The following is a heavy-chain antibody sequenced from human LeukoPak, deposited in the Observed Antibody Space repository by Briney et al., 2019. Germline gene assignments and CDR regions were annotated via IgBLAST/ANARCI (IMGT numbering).Heavy chain of an antibody. Sequence: GGSLRLSCVASGFTFSSYEMNWVRQAPGRGLEWVSYISDSGSSMYYADSVKGRFTISRDNAKNSLYLQMNSLRAEDTAIYYCASEYFYASGSYFDFDNWGQGTLVTVSS. CDR1: GFTFSSYE. D-gene: IGHD3-10*01. J-gene: IGHJ4*02. CDR3: ASEYFYASGSYFDFDN. V-gene: IGHV3-48*03. CDR2: ISDSGSSM.